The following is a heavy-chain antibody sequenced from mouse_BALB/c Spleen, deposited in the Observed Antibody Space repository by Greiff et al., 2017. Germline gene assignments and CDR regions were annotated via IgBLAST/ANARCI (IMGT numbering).Heavy chain of an antibody. D-gene: IGHD3-3*01. J-gene: IGHJ2*01. CDR2: IYPGDGDT. V-gene: IGHV1-82*01. CDR3: ARDGTHFDY. Sequence: QVQLQQSGPELVKPGASVKISCKASGYAFSSSWMNWVKQRPGQGLEWIGRIYPGDGDTNYNGKFKGKATLTADKSSSTAYMQLSSLTSVDSAVYFCARDGTHFDYWGQGTTLTVSS. CDR1: GYAFSSSW.